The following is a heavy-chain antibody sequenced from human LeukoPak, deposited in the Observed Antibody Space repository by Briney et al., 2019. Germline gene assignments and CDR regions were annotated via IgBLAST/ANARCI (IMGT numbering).Heavy chain of an antibody. J-gene: IGHJ4*02. CDR2: ISSTTSTI. Sequence: PGGSLRLSCAASGFTFSSYSMNWVRQAPGKGLEWVSYISSTTSTIYYADSVKGRFTISRDNAKNSLYLQMNSLRAEDTAVYFCARDFMGVSMAWGQGTLVTVSS. V-gene: IGHV3-48*04. CDR3: ARDFMGVSMA. D-gene: IGHD2/OR15-2a*01. CDR1: GFTFSSYS.